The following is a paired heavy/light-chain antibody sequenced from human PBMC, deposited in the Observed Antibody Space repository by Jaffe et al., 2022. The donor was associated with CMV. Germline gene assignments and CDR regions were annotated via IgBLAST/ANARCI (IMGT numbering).Light chain of an antibody. CDR3: AAWDDSLNGHWV. CDR1: SSNIGSCP. Sequence: QSVLTQPPSVSGTPGQRVTISCSGSSSNIGSCPVNWYQHLPGTAPKLLIYNNNERPSGVPDRFSGSKSGTSGSLAISGLQSEDEADYYCAAWDDSLNGHWVFGGGTKLTVL. CDR2: NNN. V-gene: IGLV1-44*01. J-gene: IGLJ3*02.
Heavy chain of an antibody. CDR1: GGSISSSSHY. CDR2: IYYRGGT. J-gene: IGHJ3*02. V-gene: IGHV4-39*02. D-gene: IGHD6-19*01. CDR3: ARDPISSGWHDSFDI. Sequence: QLQLQESGPGLVKPSETLSLTCTVSGGSISSSSHYWDWIRQSPGKGLEWIGSIYYRGGTYYNPSLKSRVTISVDTSMNQFSLKLTSVTAADTAIYYCARDPISSGWHDSFDIWGQGTMVTVFS.